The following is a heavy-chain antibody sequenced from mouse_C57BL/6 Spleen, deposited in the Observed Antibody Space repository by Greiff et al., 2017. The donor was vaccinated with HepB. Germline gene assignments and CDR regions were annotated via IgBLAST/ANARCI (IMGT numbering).Heavy chain of an antibody. V-gene: IGHV1-69*01. CDR3: ARLGDYDEAY. J-gene: IGHJ3*01. D-gene: IGHD2-4*01. CDR2: IDPSDSYT. Sequence: QVQLQQPGAELVMPGASVKLSCKASGYTFTSYCMHWVKQRPGQGLEWIGEIDPSDSYTNYNQKFKGKSTLTVDKSSSTAYMQLSSLTSEDSAVYYCARLGDYDEAYWGQGTLVTVSA. CDR1: GYTFTSYC.